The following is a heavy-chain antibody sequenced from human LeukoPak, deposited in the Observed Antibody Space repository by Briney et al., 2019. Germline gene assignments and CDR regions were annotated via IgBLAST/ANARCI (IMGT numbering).Heavy chain of an antibody. J-gene: IGHJ4*02. CDR3: ARVVGATNRLDY. CDR2: ISRIGSTI. D-gene: IGHD1-26*01. V-gene: IGHV3-48*01. Sequence: GGSLSLFCAASVFIFSSYSMNWVRQAPGKGLEGVSYISRIGSTIYHAGSVKGRFTISRDNAKNSLYLQRNSLRAEDTAVYFCARVVGATNRLDYWGQGTLVTVSS. CDR1: VFIFSSYS.